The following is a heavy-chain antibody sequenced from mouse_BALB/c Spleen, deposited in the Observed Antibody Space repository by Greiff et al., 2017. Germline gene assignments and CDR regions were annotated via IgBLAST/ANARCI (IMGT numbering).Heavy chain of an antibody. D-gene: IGHD2-14*01. CDR2: IRNKANGYTT. CDR3: ARVYYRYDEAMDY. J-gene: IGHJ4*01. Sequence: EVQLVESGGGLVQPGGSLRLSCATSGFTFTDYYMSWVRQPPGKALEWLGFIRNKANGYTTEYSASVKGRFTISRDNSQSILYLQMNTLRAEDSATYYCARVYYRYDEAMDYWGQGTSVTVSS. V-gene: IGHV7-3*02. CDR1: GFTFTDYY.